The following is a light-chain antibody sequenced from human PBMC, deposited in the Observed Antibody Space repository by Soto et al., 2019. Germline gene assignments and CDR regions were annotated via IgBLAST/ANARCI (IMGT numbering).Light chain of an antibody. CDR3: QQRYHWPIT. CDR2: DAS. CDR1: QSVSSY. V-gene: IGKV3-11*01. Sequence: EIVLTQSRATVCLAGGESTTRWSRACQSVSSYLAWYQQKPGQAPRLLIYDASNMATGIPARFSGSGSGTHTTFACSSLEPEDFAVYYCQQRYHWPITFGQGTRLEIK. J-gene: IGKJ5*01.